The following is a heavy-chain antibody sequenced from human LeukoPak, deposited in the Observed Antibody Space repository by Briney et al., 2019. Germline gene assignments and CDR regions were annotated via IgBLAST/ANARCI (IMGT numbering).Heavy chain of an antibody. J-gene: IGHJ5*02. Sequence: GASVKVSCKASGGTFSSYAISWVRQAPGQGLEWMGGIIPIFGTANYAQKFQGRVTITADKSTSTAYMELSSLRSEDTAVYYCARDRAKDIVAVPAAMGDRWFDPWGQGTLVTVSS. CDR3: ARDRAKDIVAVPAAMGDRWFDP. D-gene: IGHD2-2*01. CDR2: IIPIFGTA. CDR1: GGTFSSYA. V-gene: IGHV1-69*06.